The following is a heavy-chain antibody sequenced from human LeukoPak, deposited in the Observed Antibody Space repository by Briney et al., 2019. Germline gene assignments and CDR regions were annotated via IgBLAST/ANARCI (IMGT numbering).Heavy chain of an antibody. V-gene: IGHV3-23*01. CDR1: GFTFSSYA. CDR2: ILSTGTT. CDR3: ATVKYDYGDPVGWFDP. J-gene: IGHJ5*02. Sequence: GGSLRLSCAASGFTFSSYAMSWVRQAPARGLEWVSHILSTGTTYYADSVRGRFTISRDNSKNTLYLLMTSLRADDTAVYYCATVKYDYGDPVGWFDPWGQGTLVTVSS. D-gene: IGHD4-17*01.